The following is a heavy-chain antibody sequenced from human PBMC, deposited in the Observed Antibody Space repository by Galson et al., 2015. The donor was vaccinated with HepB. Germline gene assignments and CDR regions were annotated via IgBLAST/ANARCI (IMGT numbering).Heavy chain of an antibody. CDR1: GFTFSSYG. J-gene: IGHJ6*02. D-gene: IGHD6-19*01. Sequence: SLGLCCAASGFTFSSYGMHWVRQAPGKGLEWVAVIRYDGRNKYSADSVKGRFTISRDNPTNTLYLQMNSLRAEDTAVYYCARDALADGTRDGMDIWGQGTTVTVSS. V-gene: IGHV3-33*01. CDR3: ARDALADGTRDGMDI. CDR2: IRYDGRNK.